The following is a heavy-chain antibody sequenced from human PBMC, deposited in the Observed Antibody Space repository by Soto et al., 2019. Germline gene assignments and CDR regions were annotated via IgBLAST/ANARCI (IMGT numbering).Heavy chain of an antibody. CDR3: ARGYHIVVVTDNPSHFDY. D-gene: IGHD2-21*02. V-gene: IGHV1-3*01. J-gene: IGHJ4*02. CDR2: INAGNGNT. CDR1: GYTFTSYA. Sequence: ASVKVSCKASGYTFTSYAMHWVRQAPGQRLEWMGWINAGNGNTKYSQKFQGRVTITRDTSASTAYMELSSLRSEDTAVYYCARGYHIVVVTDNPSHFDYWGQGTLVTVSS.